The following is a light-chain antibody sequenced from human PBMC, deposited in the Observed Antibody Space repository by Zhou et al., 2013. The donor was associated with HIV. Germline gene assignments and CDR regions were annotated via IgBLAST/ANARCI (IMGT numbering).Light chain of an antibody. V-gene: IGKV1-5*03. CDR1: ESIGQW. J-gene: IGKJ2*01. CDR3: QQCNSYPYT. Sequence: DILLTQSPLALSVYIGDRVTITCRANESIGQWLAWYQQKPGKAPKLLIYRASTLESGVPSRFSGSGSGTEFTLTISSLQPDDFGTYYCQQCNSYPYTFGQGTKLEIK. CDR2: RAS.